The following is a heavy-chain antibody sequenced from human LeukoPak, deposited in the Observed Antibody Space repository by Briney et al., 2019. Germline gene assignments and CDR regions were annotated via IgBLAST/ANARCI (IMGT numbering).Heavy chain of an antibody. CDR2: INSDGSEG. V-gene: IGHV3-7*03. CDR1: GFTFSGFW. CDR3: ARSSYSSSSSV. Sequence: GGSLRLSCAVSGFTFSGFWMSWSRQAPGKGLEWVASINSDGSEGYYADVVKGRFTISRDNAKNSLYLQINSLRAEDTAVYYCARSSYSSSSSVWGQGTMVTVPS. D-gene: IGHD6-6*01. J-gene: IGHJ3*01.